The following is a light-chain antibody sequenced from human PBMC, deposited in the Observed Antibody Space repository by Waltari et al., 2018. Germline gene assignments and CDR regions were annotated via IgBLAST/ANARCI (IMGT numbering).Light chain of an antibody. CDR3: MQGTHWPPIT. V-gene: IGKV2-30*02. J-gene: IGKJ5*01. CDR1: QSLVHSDGNTY. Sequence: DVVMTQSPLSLPVTLGQPASISCTSSQSLVHSDGNTYLNWFQQRPGQSPRRLIYKVSNRDSGVPDRFSGSGSGTDFTLKITRVEAEYVGVYYCMQGTHWPPITFGQGTRLEIK. CDR2: KVS.